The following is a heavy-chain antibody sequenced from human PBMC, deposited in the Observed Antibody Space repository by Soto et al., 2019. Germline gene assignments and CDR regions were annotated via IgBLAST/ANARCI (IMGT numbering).Heavy chain of an antibody. D-gene: IGHD6-6*01. CDR1: GFTFSSYG. CDR3: AGVPEAGRPLFDF. Sequence: QPGGSLRLPCAASGFTFSSYGMHWVRQAPGKGLEWVAEIWYDGSNEYYCDSVKGRFTISRDNSKNTLYLQLNSLRAEDTAVYYCAGVPEAGRPLFDFWGQGALVTVSS. CDR2: IWYDGSNE. J-gene: IGHJ4*02. V-gene: IGHV3-33*08.